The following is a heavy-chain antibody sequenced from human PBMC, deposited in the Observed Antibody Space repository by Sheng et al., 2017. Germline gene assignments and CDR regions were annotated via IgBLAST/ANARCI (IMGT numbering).Heavy chain of an antibody. CDR3: AFGRGRN. CDR1: GLIVSSDF. V-gene: IGHV3-66*02. J-gene: IGHJ4*02. D-gene: IGHD2-15*01. CDR2: IHTGGST. Sequence: EVQLVESGGGLVYPGGSLRLSCEVSGLIVSSDFMGWVRQAPDKGLEWVSLIHTGGSTEYADSVKGRVTISRDISKNTLNLQMNSLRPEDTAVYYCAFGRGRNWGRGTLVTVST.